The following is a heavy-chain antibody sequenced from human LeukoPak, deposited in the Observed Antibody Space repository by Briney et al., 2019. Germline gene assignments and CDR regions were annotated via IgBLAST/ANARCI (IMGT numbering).Heavy chain of an antibody. CDR1: GGSFSSSSYY. J-gene: IGHJ4*02. D-gene: IGHD6-13*01. CDR2: IYYSGST. V-gene: IGHV4-39*07. Sequence: KTSETLSLTCAVYGGSFSSSSYYWGWIRQPPGKGLEWIANIYYSGSTYYNPSLKSRVTISVDTSKNQLSLKLSSVTAADTAVYYCARGVAAAGTWVSRYFDYWGQGTLVTVSS. CDR3: ARGVAAAGTWVSRYFDY.